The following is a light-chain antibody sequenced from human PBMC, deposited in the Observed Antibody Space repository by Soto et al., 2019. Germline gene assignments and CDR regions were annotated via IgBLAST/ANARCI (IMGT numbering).Light chain of an antibody. CDR3: TSYTSSNTPV. CDR2: EVN. J-gene: IGLJ7*01. V-gene: IGLV2-14*01. Sequence: QSALTQPASVSGSPGQSITISCTNYVSWYQQHPGKAPKLMIYEVNNRPSGVSNRFSGSKSGNTASLTISGLQAEDEADYYCTSYTSSNTPVFGGGTQLTVL. CDR1: Y.